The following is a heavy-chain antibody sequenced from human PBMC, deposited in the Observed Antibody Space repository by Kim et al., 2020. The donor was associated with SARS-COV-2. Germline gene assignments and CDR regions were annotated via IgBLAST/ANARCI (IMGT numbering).Heavy chain of an antibody. CDR3: TRDARLTIVSPGAFDI. D-gene: IGHD3-10*01. CDR1: GFTFTNYW. J-gene: IGHJ3*02. Sequence: GVLRLSCAASGFTFTNYWMHWVRQAPGKGLVWVSRIRPDGSETGYSDSVRGRFTISRDIAKNMLYLQMNSLTAEDTAVYYCTRDARLTIVSPGAFDIWGRGTMVTVSS. V-gene: IGHV3-74*01. CDR2: IRPDGSET.